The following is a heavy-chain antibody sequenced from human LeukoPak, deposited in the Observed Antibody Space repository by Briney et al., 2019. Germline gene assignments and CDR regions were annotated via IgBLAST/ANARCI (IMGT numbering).Heavy chain of an antibody. D-gene: IGHD3-10*01. CDR2: IYYTGRT. CDR1: GASINTSNFY. Sequence: SETLSLTCTVSGASINTSNFYWAWIRQPPGKGLESIGNIYYTGRTYSNASLNSRVTISVDTSKNQFSLKLTSVTAADTAVYYCARQGSMTRGGYWLDRWGQGTLVIVSS. CDR3: ARQGSMTRGGYWLDR. J-gene: IGHJ5*02. V-gene: IGHV4-39*01.